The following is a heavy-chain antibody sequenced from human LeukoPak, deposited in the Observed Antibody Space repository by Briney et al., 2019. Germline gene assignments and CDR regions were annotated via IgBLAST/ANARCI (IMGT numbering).Heavy chain of an antibody. CDR1: GFTFSSYA. V-gene: IGHV3-23*01. Sequence: TGGSLRLSCATSGFTFSSYAMSWVRQAPGKGLEWVSSISGSGGNTYYADSVKGRFTISRDNSKNTLFLQMNSLRAEDTAVYYCAKGPGYCSGGSCYTSHYWGQGTLVTVSS. J-gene: IGHJ4*02. CDR2: ISGSGGNT. D-gene: IGHD2-15*01. CDR3: AKGPGYCSGGSCYTSHY.